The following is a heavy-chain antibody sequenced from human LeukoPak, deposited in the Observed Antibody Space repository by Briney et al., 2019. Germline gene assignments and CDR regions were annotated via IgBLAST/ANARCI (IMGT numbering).Heavy chain of an antibody. J-gene: IGHJ6*04. Sequence: PGRFLRLSCAVSGFTFSDYAMHWVRQAPGKGLEWVSYISSSGSTIYYADSVKGQFTISRDNAKNSLYLQMNSLRAEDTAVYYCAELGITMIGGVWGKGTTVTISS. CDR1: GFTFSDYA. CDR2: ISSSGSTI. V-gene: IGHV3-48*03. D-gene: IGHD3-10*02. CDR3: AELGITMIGGV.